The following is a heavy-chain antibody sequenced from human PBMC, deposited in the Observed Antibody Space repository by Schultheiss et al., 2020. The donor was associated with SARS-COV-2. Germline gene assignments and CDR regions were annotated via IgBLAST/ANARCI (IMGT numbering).Heavy chain of an antibody. J-gene: IGHJ6*03. CDR3: ARHYDHPRYMDV. CDR1: GYTFTNSW. Sequence: GGSLRLSCKGSGYTFTNSWITWVRQMPGKGLEWMGIIYPGDSDTKYSPSLQGQVTISADKSISTAYLQWSSLKASDTAMYYCARHYDHPRYMDVWGKGTTVTVSS. D-gene: IGHD5-12*01. CDR2: IYPGDSDT. V-gene: IGHV5-51*01.